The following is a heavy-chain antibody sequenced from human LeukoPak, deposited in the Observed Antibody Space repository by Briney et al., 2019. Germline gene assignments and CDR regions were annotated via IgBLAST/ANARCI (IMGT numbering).Heavy chain of an antibody. J-gene: IGHJ4*02. Sequence: SGGSLRLSCAASGFTFRSYGMHWVRQAPGKGLEWLGIISYNGSKQDYAVSVKGRFTISRDNSKNTLFLQLNSVRPEDTAVYYCAKDIEISYWGQGTLVTVSS. CDR1: GFTFRSYG. CDR3: AKDIEISY. D-gene: IGHD2-15*01. V-gene: IGHV3-30*18. CDR2: ISYNGSKQ.